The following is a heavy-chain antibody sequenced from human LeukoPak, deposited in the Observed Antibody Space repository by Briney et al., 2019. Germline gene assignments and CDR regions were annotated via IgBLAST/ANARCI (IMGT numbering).Heavy chain of an antibody. Sequence: SETLSLTCTVSGGSISSYYWSWIRQPPGKGLEWIGYIYYSGSTNYNPSLKSRVTISVDTSKNQFSLKLSSVTAADTAVYYCARGRLESSGWYEPYYFDYWGQGTLVTVSS. D-gene: IGHD6-19*01. CDR1: GGSISSYY. CDR3: ARGRLESSGWYEPYYFDY. V-gene: IGHV4-59*12. CDR2: IYYSGST. J-gene: IGHJ4*02.